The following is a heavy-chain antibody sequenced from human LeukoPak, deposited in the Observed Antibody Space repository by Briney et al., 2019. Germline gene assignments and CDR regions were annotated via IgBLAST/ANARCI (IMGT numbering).Heavy chain of an antibody. V-gene: IGHV1-2*02. CDR1: GYTFTGYY. CDR2: INPNSGGT. Sequence: GASVKVSCKASGYTFTGYYMHWVRQAPGQGLEWMGWINPNSGGTNYAQKFQGRVTMTRDTSISTAYMELSRLRSDDTAMYYCARSTIFGVAPFDYWGQGTLVTVSS. D-gene: IGHD3-3*01. J-gene: IGHJ4*02. CDR3: ARSTIFGVAPFDY.